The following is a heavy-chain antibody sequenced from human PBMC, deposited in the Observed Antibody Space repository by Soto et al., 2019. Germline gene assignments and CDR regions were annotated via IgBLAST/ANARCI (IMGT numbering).Heavy chain of an antibody. CDR2: FDPEDGET. J-gene: IGHJ6*03. CDR3: ATLNRRRFLDLIPDYYYYFMDV. Sequence: ASVKVSCKVSGYTLTELSMHWVRQAPGKGLEWMGGFDPEDGETIYAQKFQGRVTMTEDTSTDTAYMELSSLRSEDTAVYYCATLNRRRFLDLIPDYYYYFMDVSGKGTMVTVSS. D-gene: IGHD3-3*01. CDR1: GYTLTELS. V-gene: IGHV1-24*01.